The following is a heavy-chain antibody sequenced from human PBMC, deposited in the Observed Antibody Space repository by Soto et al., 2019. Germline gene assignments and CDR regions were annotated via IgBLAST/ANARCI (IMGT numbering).Heavy chain of an antibody. V-gene: IGHV3-53*01. CDR1: GFTVNNSY. D-gene: IGHD6-13*01. CDR3: ARSAIAAQVDYFDH. Sequence: PGGSLRLSCVASGFTVNNSYMSWVRQAPGKGLEWVSAIYSGGSSFYADSMKGRFTTSRDNSKNTLYLQMNGLRAEDTALYYCARSAIAAQVDYFDHWGQGTLVTVSS. J-gene: IGHJ4*02. CDR2: IYSGGSS.